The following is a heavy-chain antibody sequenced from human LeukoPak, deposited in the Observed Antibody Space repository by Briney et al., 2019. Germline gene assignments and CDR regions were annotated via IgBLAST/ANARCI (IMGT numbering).Heavy chain of an antibody. J-gene: IGHJ3*02. CDR2: ITSSSSAK. Sequence: PGGSLRLSCAASGFTFSDYYMSWIRQAPGKGLEWVSYITSSSSAKYYAASVRGRFTISRDNAKNSLYPQMNSLTAEDTAVYFCVRGQGSWSIAAHLDTFDMWGQGTMVTVSS. CDR3: VRGQGSWSIAAHLDTFDM. V-gene: IGHV3-11*04. D-gene: IGHD6-6*01. CDR1: GFTFSDYY.